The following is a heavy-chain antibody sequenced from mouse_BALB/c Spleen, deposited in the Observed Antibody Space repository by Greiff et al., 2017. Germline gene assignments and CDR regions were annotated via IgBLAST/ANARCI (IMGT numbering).Heavy chain of an antibody. J-gene: IGHJ1*01. V-gene: IGHV1-85*01. Sequence: VQLQQSGAELVKPGASVKLSCKASGYTFTSYDINWVRQRPEQGLEWIGWIFPGDGSTKYNEKFKGKATLTTDKSSSTAYMQLSRLTSEDSAVYFCAKEHYGSGCWYFDDWGAGTTVTVSS. D-gene: IGHD1-1*01. CDR3: AKEHYGSGCWYFDD. CDR2: IFPGDGST. CDR1: GYTFTSYD.